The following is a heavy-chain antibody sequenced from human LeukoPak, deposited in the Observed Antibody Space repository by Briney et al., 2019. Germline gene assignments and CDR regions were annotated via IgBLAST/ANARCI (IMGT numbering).Heavy chain of an antibody. CDR1: GFTFSDYY. J-gene: IGHJ4*02. D-gene: IGHD2-2*01. V-gene: IGHV3-30*02. Sequence: PGGSLRLSCAASGFTFSDYYMSWVRQAPGKGLEWVAFIRYDGSNKYYADSVKGRFTISRDNSKNTLYLQMNSLRAEDTAVYYCAKGLPAAPSGYSHWGQGTLVTVSS. CDR2: IRYDGSNK. CDR3: AKGLPAAPSGYSH.